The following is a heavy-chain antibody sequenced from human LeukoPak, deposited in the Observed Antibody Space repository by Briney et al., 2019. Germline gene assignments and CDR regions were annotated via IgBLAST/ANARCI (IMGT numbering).Heavy chain of an antibody. Sequence: GGSLRLSCTASGFSFGDYAMNWFRQAPGKGLEWVGFIRSKAYGGTTEYAASVKGRFTISKDDSKSIAYLQMNSLKTEDTAVYYCTRNPYYDFCCFDYWGQGTLVTVSS. CDR2: IRSKAYGGTT. CDR1: GFSFGDYA. J-gene: IGHJ4*02. D-gene: IGHD3-3*01. V-gene: IGHV3-49*03. CDR3: TRNPYYDFCCFDY.